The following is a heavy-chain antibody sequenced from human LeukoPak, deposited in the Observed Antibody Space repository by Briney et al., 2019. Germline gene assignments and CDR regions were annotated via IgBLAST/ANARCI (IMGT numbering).Heavy chain of an antibody. J-gene: IGHJ6*02. CDR1: GFTVSSNY. CDR3: ARDRYSSSWYGGYYYYYGMDV. Sequence: GGSLRLSCAASGFTVSSNYMSWVRQAPGKGLEWVSVIYSGGSTYYADSVKGRFTISRDNSKSTLYLQMNSLRAEDTAVYYCARDRYSSSWYGGYYYYYGMDVWGQGTTVTVSS. V-gene: IGHV3-66*01. D-gene: IGHD6-13*01. CDR2: IYSGGST.